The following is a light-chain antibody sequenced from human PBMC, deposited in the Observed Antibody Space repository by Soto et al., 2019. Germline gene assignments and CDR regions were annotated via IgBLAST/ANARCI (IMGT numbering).Light chain of an antibody. J-gene: IGKJ2*01. V-gene: IGKV1D-8*01. Sequence: VIWMTQSPSLVSASTGDRVTISCRTSEVISNNLVWYQQKPGKAPELLIYAASTLHSGVPPRFSGSGSGTDFTLTISSLQSEDFATYYCQQHYLFPYTFGQGTKLEIK. CDR2: AAS. CDR3: QQHYLFPYT. CDR1: EVISNN.